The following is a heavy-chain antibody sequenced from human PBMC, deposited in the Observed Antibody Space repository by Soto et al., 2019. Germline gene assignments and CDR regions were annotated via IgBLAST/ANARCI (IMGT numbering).Heavy chain of an antibody. V-gene: IGHV3-23*01. J-gene: IGHJ3*02. CDR3: AKDSSELDCCLDSFDM. CDR2: IRGSGGSGDNT. D-gene: IGHD1-1*01. Sequence: GGSLSCAASGFTFNNYAMAWVRQAPGKGLEWVSAIRGSGGSGDNTYYADSVKGRFTIARDNSRNTLYLEMNSLRAGDTDVYYCAKDSSELDCCLDSFDMCGQGTMVTVSS. CDR1: GFTFNNYA.